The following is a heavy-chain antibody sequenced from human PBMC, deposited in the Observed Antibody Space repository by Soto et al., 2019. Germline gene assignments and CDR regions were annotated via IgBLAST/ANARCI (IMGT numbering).Heavy chain of an antibody. V-gene: IGHV1-69*13. CDR1: GGTFSSYA. D-gene: IGHD3-10*01. CDR2: IIPIFGTA. Sequence: GASVKVSCKASGGTFSSYAISWVRQAPGQGLEWMGGIIPIFGTANYAQKFQGRVTITADESTSTAYMELSSLRSEDTAVYYCARDPGPYGSGSPTDYWGQGTLVTVSS. CDR3: ARDPGPYGSGSPTDY. J-gene: IGHJ4*02.